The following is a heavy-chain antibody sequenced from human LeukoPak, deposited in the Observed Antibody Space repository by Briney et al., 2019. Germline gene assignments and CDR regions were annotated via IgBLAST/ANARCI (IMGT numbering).Heavy chain of an antibody. CDR2: IYYSGST. CDR3: ATPYSGGYQGLDI. D-gene: IGHD1-26*01. CDR1: GGSISSNKYY. V-gene: IGHV4-39*01. J-gene: IGHJ3*02. Sequence: PSETLSLXCTVSGGSISSNKYYWGWIRQPPGKGLEWIGSIYYSGSTYYNPTLKSRVTIFVDTSKNQFSLKLSSVTAADTAVYYCATPYSGGYQGLDIRGQGTMVTVSS.